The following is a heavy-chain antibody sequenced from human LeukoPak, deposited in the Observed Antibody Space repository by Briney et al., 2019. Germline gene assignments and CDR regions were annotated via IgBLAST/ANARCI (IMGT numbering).Heavy chain of an antibody. V-gene: IGHV1-2*02. Sequence: GASVKVSCKASGYTSTGYYMHWVRQAPGQGLEWMGWINPNSGGTNYAQKFQGRVTMTRDTSISTAYMELSRLRSDDTAVYYCARVSTAMGLELAYWGQGTLVTVSS. J-gene: IGHJ4*02. CDR1: GYTSTGYY. D-gene: IGHD5-18*01. CDR3: ARVSTAMGLELAY. CDR2: INPNSGGT.